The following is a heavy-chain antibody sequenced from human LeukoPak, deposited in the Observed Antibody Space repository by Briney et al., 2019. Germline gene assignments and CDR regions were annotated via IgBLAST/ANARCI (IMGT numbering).Heavy chain of an antibody. J-gene: IGHJ4*02. Sequence: GASVKVSCKASGYTFTSYYMHWVRQATGQGLEWMGIINPSGGSTSYVQKFQGRVTMTRDTSTSTVYMELSSLRSEDTAVYYCARPSAVAGTMDYWGQGTLVTVSS. V-gene: IGHV1-46*01. CDR1: GYTFTSYY. CDR3: ARPSAVAGTMDY. CDR2: INPSGGST. D-gene: IGHD6-19*01.